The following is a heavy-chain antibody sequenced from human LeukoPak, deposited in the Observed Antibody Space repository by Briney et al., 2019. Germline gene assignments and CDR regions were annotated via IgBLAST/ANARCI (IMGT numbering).Heavy chain of an antibody. J-gene: IGHJ4*02. D-gene: IGHD3-10*01. Sequence: PGGSLRLSCAASGFTFSSYAMHWVRQAPGKGLEWVAVISYDGSNKYYADSVKGRFTISRDNAKNSLYLQMNSLRAEDTAVYYCARDLIYPYGSGSVDYWGQGTLVTVSS. CDR1: GFTFSSYA. CDR3: ARDLIYPYGSGSVDY. V-gene: IGHV3-30-3*01. CDR2: ISYDGSNK.